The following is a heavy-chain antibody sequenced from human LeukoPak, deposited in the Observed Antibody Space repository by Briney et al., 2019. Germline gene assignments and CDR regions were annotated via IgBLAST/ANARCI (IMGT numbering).Heavy chain of an antibody. CDR2: ISSSGSTI. D-gene: IGHD3-10*02. CDR1: GFTFSRYG. V-gene: IGHV3-48*03. CDR3: AELGITMIGGV. J-gene: IGHJ6*04. Sequence: GGSLRLSCAASGFTFSRYGMHWVRQAPGKGLEWVSYISSSGSTIYYADSVKGRFTISRDNAKNSLYLQMNSLRAEDTAVYYCAELGITMIGGVWGKGTTVTISS.